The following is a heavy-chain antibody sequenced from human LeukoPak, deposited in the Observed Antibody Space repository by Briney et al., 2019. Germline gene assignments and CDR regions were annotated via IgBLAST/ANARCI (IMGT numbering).Heavy chain of an antibody. V-gene: IGHV1-46*01. Sequence: QWLEWRGIINPSGGSTSYAQKFQGRVTMTRDTSTSTVYMELSSLRSEDTAVYYCERDWTESDYWGQGTLVIVSS. D-gene: IGHD3/OR15-3a*01. J-gene: IGHJ4*02. CDR3: ERDWTESDY. CDR2: INPSGGST.